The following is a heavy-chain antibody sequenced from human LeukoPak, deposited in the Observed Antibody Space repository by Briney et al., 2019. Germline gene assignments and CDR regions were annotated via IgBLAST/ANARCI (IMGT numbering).Heavy chain of an antibody. CDR1: GYTFTSYG. D-gene: IGHD5-12*01. CDR3: ARDEWLRLRGAYYYYYGMDV. J-gene: IGHJ6*02. V-gene: IGHV1-18*01. CDR2: ISAYNGNT. Sequence: ASVKFSCKASGYTFTSYGISWVRQAPGQGLEWMGWISAYNGNTNYAQKLQGRVTMTTDTSTSTAYMELRSLRSDDTAVYYCARDEWLRLRGAYYYYYGMDVWGQGTTVTVSS.